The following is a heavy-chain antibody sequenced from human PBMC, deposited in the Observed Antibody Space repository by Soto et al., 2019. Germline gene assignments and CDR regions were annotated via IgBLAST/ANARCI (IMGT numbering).Heavy chain of an antibody. CDR3: ARDPGIAVAGTPLDYYGMDV. D-gene: IGHD6-19*01. Sequence: ASVKVSCKASGYTFTSYAMHWVRQAPGQRPEWMGWINAGNGNTKYSQKFQGRVTITRDTSASTAYMELSSLRSEDTAVYYCARDPGIAVAGTPLDYYGMDVWGQGTTVTVSS. CDR2: INAGNGNT. CDR1: GYTFTSYA. J-gene: IGHJ6*02. V-gene: IGHV1-3*01.